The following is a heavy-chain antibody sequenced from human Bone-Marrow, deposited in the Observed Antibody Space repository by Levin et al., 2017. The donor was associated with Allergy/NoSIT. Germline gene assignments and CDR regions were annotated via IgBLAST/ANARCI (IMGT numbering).Heavy chain of an antibody. CDR2: INWNSYSR. CDR1: GFIFDDYA. J-gene: IGHJ6*02. CDR3: ARDRRADTSIGYYWHYGMDV. V-gene: IGHV3-9*01. D-gene: IGHD5-18*01. Sequence: QSGGSLRLSCAASGFIFDDYAMYWVRQVPGKGLEWVSGINWNSYSRGYADSVKGRFTISRDNAENSLHLQMNSLRAEDTALYYCARDRRADTSIGYYWHYGMDVWGQGTTVTVSS.